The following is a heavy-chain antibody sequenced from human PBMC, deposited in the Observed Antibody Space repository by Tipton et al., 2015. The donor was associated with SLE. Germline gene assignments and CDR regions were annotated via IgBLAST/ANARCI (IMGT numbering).Heavy chain of an antibody. D-gene: IGHD2-2*01. CDR3: ARAIVVVPGHYYMDV. CDR1: GYTFTSYG. V-gene: IGHV1-18*01. CDR2: ISAYNGNT. Sequence: QLVQSGAEVKKPGASVKVSCKASGYTFTSYGISWVRQAPGQGLEWMGWISAYNGNTNYAQKAQGRVTMTTDTSTSTAYMERMSLRSDDTAVYYCARAIVVVPGHYYMDVWGKGAAVTISS. J-gene: IGHJ6*03.